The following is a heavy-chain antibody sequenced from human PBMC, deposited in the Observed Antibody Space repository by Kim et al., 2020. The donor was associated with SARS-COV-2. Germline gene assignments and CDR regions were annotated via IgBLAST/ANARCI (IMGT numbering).Heavy chain of an antibody. Sequence: GGSLRLSCAASGFTFSSYAMSWVRQAPGKGLEWVSAISGSGGSTYYADSVKGRFTISRDNSKNTLYLQMNSLRAEDTAVYYCAKDAGGGYNWNAPTGSFDIWGQGTMVTVSS. V-gene: IGHV3-23*01. CDR1: GFTFSSYA. CDR2: ISGSGGST. D-gene: IGHD1-1*01. CDR3: AKDAGGGYNWNAPTGSFDI. J-gene: IGHJ3*02.